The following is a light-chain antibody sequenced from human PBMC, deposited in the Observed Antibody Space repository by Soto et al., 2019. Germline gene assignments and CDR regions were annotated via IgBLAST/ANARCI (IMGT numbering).Light chain of an antibody. CDR2: GAS. CDR3: QQYCSSPST. CDR1: QSVSSSY. J-gene: IGKJ3*01. Sequence: EIVLTQSPGTLSLSPGERATLSCRASQSVSSSYLAWYQQKPGQAPRLLIYGASSRATGIPDRFSGSGSGTDFTLTISRLEPEDFAVYYCQQYCSSPSTFGPGTKVDIK. V-gene: IGKV3-20*01.